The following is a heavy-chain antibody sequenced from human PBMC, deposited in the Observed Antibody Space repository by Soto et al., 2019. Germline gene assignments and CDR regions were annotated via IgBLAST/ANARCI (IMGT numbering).Heavy chain of an antibody. D-gene: IGHD3-3*01. CDR1: GGSISSGDYY. Sequence: LSLTCTVSGGSISSGDYYWSWIRQPPGKGLEWIGYIYYSGSTYYNPSLKSRVTISVDTSKNQFSLKLSSVTAADTAVYYCASGMAYYDFWSGTLKGYYYYYGMDVWGQGTTVTVS. CDR2: IYYSGST. CDR3: ASGMAYYDFWSGTLKGYYYYYGMDV. V-gene: IGHV4-30-4*01. J-gene: IGHJ6*02.